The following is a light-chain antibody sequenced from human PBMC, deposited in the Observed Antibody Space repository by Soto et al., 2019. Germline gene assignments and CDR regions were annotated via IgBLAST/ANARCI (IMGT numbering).Light chain of an antibody. CDR2: RTN. Sequence: QSVLTQPPSASGTPGQRVTISCSGSRSNIGSNSVSWYQQFPGTAPKLLMYRTNQRPSGVPDRLSGSKSGTSASLAISGLRSEDEADYYCATWDDSLSGPVFGGGTKVTVL. CDR3: ATWDDSLSGPV. J-gene: IGLJ3*02. CDR1: RSNIGSNS. V-gene: IGLV1-47*01.